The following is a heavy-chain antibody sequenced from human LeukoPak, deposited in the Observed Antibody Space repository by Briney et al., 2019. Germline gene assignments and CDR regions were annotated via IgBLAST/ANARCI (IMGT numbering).Heavy chain of an antibody. CDR2: FDPEDGET. V-gene: IGHV1-24*01. Sequence: ASVKVSCKVSGYTLTELSMHWVRQAPGKGLEWMGGFDPEDGETIYAQKFQGRVTMTEDTSTDTAYMELSSLRSEDTAVYYCAVVVDYHDSSGYYLDYWGQGTLVTVS. D-gene: IGHD3-22*01. CDR3: AVVVDYHDSSGYYLDY. CDR1: GYTLTELS. J-gene: IGHJ4*02.